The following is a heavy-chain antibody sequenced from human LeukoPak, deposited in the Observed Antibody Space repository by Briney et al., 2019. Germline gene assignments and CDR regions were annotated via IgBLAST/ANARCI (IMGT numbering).Heavy chain of an antibody. J-gene: IGHJ4*02. CDR3: ATEKSAGFDY. CDR2: FHPEDSET. CDR1: GYTFTDYY. V-gene: IGHV1-69-2*01. Sequence: ASVQVSCKVSGYTFTDYYMHWVQQAPGKGLEGMGLFHPEDSETIYAEMFQGRVTITADTSTYTAYMELSSLRSEDTAVYYCATEKSAGFDYWGQGTLVTVSS.